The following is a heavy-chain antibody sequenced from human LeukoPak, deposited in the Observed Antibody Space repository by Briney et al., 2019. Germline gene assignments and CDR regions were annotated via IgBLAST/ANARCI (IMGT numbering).Heavy chain of an antibody. V-gene: IGHV1-8*01. CDR3: ARGLSSGYY. CDR1: GYTFTSYD. Sequence: ASVKVSCKASGYTFTSYDINWVRQATGQGLEWMGWMNTNSGKTSYAQKFQGRVTMTRDTSISTHYIVKSSPRAEGTPVYFCARGLSSGYYCGQGTLVTVSS. CDR2: MNTNSGKT. D-gene: IGHD6-19*01. J-gene: IGHJ4*02.